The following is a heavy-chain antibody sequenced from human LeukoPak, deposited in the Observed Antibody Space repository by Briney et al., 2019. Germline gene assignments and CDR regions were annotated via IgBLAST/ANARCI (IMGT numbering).Heavy chain of an antibody. CDR1: GFTFSSYS. Sequence: GGSLRLSCAASGFTFSSYSMNWVRQAPGKGLGWVSYIGTSSSTIYYADSVKGRFTISRDNAKNSLYLQMNSLRDEDTAVYYCARHDYGGNSGDYWGQGTLVTVSS. J-gene: IGHJ4*02. CDR2: IGTSSSTI. CDR3: ARHDYGGNSGDY. V-gene: IGHV3-48*02. D-gene: IGHD4-23*01.